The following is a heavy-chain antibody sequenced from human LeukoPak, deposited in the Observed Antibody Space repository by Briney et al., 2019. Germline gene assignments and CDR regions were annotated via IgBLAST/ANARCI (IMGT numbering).Heavy chain of an antibody. Sequence: SQTLSLTCTVSGGSISSGGHFWSWIRQPPGKGLEWIGSIYYSGSTYYNPSLESRVTISVDTSKSQFSLRLTSLTAADTAVYYCARGVKHSSSWYKGEVDFWGQGTLVTVSS. J-gene: IGHJ4*02. CDR1: GGSISSGGHF. CDR3: ARGVKHSSSWYKGEVDF. V-gene: IGHV4-30-2*03. CDR2: IYYSGST. D-gene: IGHD6-13*01.